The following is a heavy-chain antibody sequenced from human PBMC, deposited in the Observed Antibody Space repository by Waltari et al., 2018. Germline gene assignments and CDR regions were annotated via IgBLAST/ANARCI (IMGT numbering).Heavy chain of an antibody. CDR1: GYSISSGYH. J-gene: IGHJ4*02. V-gene: IGHV4-38-2*01. D-gene: IGHD1-1*01. Sequence: QVQLQETGPGLVKPSETLSLTCAVSGYSISSGYHWDWIRQPPGKGLEWIASVYRAGNTYYNPSLKSRVTISVDTSKNQFSLKVNSVTAADTAVYYCVRVDWTPDYWGQGTLVTVS. CDR2: VYRAGNT. CDR3: VRVDWTPDY.